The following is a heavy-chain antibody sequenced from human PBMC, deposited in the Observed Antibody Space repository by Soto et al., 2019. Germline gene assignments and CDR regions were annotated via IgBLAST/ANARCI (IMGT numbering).Heavy chain of an antibody. D-gene: IGHD3-10*01. CDR2: ISAYNGNT. V-gene: IGHV1-18*01. CDR3: ARELLLWFGELVSNWFDP. Sequence: GASVKVSCEASGYTFTSYGISWVRQAPGQGLEWMGWISAYNGNTNYAQKLQGRVTMTTDTSTSTAYMELRSLRSDDTAVYYCARELLLWFGELVSNWFDPWGQGTLVTVSS. CDR1: GYTFTSYG. J-gene: IGHJ5*02.